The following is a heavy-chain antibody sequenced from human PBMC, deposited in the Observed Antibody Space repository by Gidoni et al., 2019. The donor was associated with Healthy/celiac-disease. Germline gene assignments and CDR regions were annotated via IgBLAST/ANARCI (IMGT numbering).Heavy chain of an antibody. V-gene: IGHV3-21*01. CDR3: ARDRVFGDSYGPDAFDI. CDR2: ISSSSSYI. CDR1: GFTFSSYS. D-gene: IGHD3-10*02. J-gene: IGHJ3*02. Sequence: EVQLVESGGGLVKPGGSLRLSCAASGFTFSSYSMNWVRQAPGKGLEWVSSISSSSSYIYYADSVKGRFTISRDNAKNSLYLQMNSLRAEDTAVYYCARDRVFGDSYGPDAFDIWGQGTMVTVSS.